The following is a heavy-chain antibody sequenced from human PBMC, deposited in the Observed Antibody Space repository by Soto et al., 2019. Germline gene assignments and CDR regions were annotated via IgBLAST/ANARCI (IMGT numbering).Heavy chain of an antibody. CDR2: IFSSGTT. Sequence: SETLSLTCTVSGGSISSGGYYWSWFRQPPGKGLEWIGYIFSSGTTYYNPSLKSQVSMSIDTSKNQFSLKLSSVTAADTAVYYCARGPTVTTDYWGQGALVTVSS. J-gene: IGHJ4*02. V-gene: IGHV4-30-4*01. CDR3: ARGPTVTTDY. CDR1: GGSISSGGYY. D-gene: IGHD4-17*01.